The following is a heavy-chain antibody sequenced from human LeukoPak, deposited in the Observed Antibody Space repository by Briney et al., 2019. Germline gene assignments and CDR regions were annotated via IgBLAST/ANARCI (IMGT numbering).Heavy chain of an antibody. V-gene: IGHV1-2*02. CDR3: AFIPRDIVVVPAATIDY. J-gene: IGHJ4*02. D-gene: IGHD2-2*01. CDR2: INPNSGGT. Sequence: ASVNVSCKASGYTFTGYHMHWVRQAPGQGLEWMGWINPNSGGTNYAQKFQGRVTMTRDTSISTAYMELSRLRSDDTAVYYCAFIPRDIVVVPAATIDYWGQGTLVTVSS. CDR1: GYTFTGYH.